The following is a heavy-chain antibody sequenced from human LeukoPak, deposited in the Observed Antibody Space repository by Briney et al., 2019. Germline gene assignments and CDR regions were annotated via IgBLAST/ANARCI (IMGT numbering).Heavy chain of an antibody. V-gene: IGHV3-30-3*01. J-gene: IGHJ4*02. CDR3: ARDRGSSSPFDY. CDR2: ISYDGSNK. Sequence: GGSLRLSCAASGFTFSSYAMHWVRQAPGKGLEWVAVISYDGSNKYYADSVKGRFTISRDNSKNTLYLQMNSLRAEDTAVYYCARDRGSSSPFDYWGQGTLVTVSS. D-gene: IGHD6-6*01. CDR1: GFTFSSYA.